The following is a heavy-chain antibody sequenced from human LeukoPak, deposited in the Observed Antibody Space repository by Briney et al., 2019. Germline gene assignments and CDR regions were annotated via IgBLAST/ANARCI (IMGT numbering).Heavy chain of an antibody. D-gene: IGHD1-26*01. CDR2: INPSGGST. CDR1: GYTFTSYY. J-gene: IGHJ3*02. Sequence: ASVTVSCKASGYTFTSYYMHWVRQAPGQGLEWMGIINPSGGSTSYAQKFQGRVTMTRDTSTSTVYMELSSLRSEDTAVYYCARICTSGSAMDAFDIWGQGTMVTVSS. V-gene: IGHV1-46*01. CDR3: ARICTSGSAMDAFDI.